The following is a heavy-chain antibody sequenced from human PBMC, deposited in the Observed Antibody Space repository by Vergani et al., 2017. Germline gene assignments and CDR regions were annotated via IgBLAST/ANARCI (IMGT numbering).Heavy chain of an antibody. J-gene: IGHJ4*02. CDR2: IWYDGSNK. D-gene: IGHD5-18*01. Sequence: QVQLVESGGGVVQPGRSLRLSCAASGFTFSSYGMHWVRQAPGKGLEWVAVIWYDGSNKYYADSVKGRFTISRDNSKNTLYLQMNSRRAEDTAVYYCARDEGVTAMALDYWGQGTLVTGSS. V-gene: IGHV3-33*01. CDR3: ARDEGVTAMALDY. CDR1: GFTFSSYG.